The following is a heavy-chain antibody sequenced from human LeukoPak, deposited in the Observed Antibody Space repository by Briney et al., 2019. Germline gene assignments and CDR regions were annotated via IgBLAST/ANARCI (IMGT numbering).Heavy chain of an antibody. CDR1: GGSFSDYY. CDR3: ARQALVIAVY. Sequence: SETLSLTCAVYGGSFSDYYWGWIRQPPGKGLEWIGNIYYSGSTYYNPSLKSRPTISVDTSENQFSLKLSSVTAADTAVYYCARQALVIAVYWGQGTLVTVSS. J-gene: IGHJ4*02. CDR2: IYYSGST. D-gene: IGHD6-19*01. V-gene: IGHV4-34*01.